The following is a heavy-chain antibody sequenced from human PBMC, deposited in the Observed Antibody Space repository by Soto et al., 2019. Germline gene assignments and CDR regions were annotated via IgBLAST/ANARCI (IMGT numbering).Heavy chain of an antibody. V-gene: IGHV3-23*01. CDR3: ATNRGSGSRTASIDY. Sequence: EVQLLESGGGLVQPGGSLRLSCAASGFTFSSYAMSWVRQAPGKGLEWVSTIRGSGGSTFYTESVKGRFTISRDNSKNTRELQMNSLRPEDTAVHYCATNRGSGSRTASIDYCGQGTLVTVSS. CDR1: GFTFSSYA. CDR2: IRGSGGST. J-gene: IGHJ4*02. D-gene: IGHD5-12*01.